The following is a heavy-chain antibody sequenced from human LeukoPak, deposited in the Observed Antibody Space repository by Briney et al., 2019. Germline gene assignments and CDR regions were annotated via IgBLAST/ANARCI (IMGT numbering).Heavy chain of an antibody. V-gene: IGHV4-59*12. CDR1: GGSISSYY. D-gene: IGHD3-22*01. CDR2: IYYSGST. Sequence: PSETLSLTCTVSGGSISSYYWSWIRQPPGKGLEWIGSIYYSGSTYYNPSLKSRVTISVDTSKNQFSLKLSSVTAADTAVYYCARPNRFDSSGDDAFDIWGQGTMVTVSS. CDR3: ARPNRFDSSGDDAFDI. J-gene: IGHJ3*02.